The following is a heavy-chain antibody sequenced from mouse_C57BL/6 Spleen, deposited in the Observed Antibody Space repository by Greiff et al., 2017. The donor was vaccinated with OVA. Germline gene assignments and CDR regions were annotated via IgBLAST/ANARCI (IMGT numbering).Heavy chain of an antibody. Sequence: QVQLKQSGAELARPGASVKLSCKASGYTFTSYGISWVKQSTGQGLEWIGEIYPRSGNTYYNEKFKGKATLTADKSSSTAYMELRSLTSEDSAVYFCARRGDPLLRCAIGYWGLRTSLTVSS. D-gene: IGHD1-2*01. CDR2: IYPRSGNT. CDR1: GYTFTSYG. V-gene: IGHV1-81*01. J-gene: IGHJ4*01. CDR3: ARRGDPLLRCAIGY.